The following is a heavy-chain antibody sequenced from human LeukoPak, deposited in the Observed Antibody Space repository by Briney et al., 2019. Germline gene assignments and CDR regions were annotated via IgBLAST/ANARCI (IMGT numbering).Heavy chain of an antibody. J-gene: IGHJ5*02. D-gene: IGHD6-25*01. V-gene: IGHV3-66*01. CDR3: ARDPGAAAGNLWS. Sequence: GGSLRLSCVLSGLTVSNNYMTWVRQAPGKGLEWVSLIFSGGGTYYADSVKGRFTISRDSSKNTLYLQMNSLRAEDTALCYCARDPGAAAGNLWSWGQGTLVTVSS. CDR1: GLTVSNNY. CDR2: IFSGGGT.